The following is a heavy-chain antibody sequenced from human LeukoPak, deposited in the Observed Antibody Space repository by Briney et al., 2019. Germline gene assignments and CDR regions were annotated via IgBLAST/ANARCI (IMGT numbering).Heavy chain of an antibody. J-gene: IGHJ4*02. CDR1: GFTFSSYS. D-gene: IGHD3-9*01. V-gene: IGHV3-21*01. Sequence: GRSLRLSCAASGFTFSSYSMNWVRQAPGKGLEWVSSISSSSSYIYYADSVKGRFTISRDNAKNSLYLQMNSLRAEDTAVYYCARGGADILTGYPPGYFDYWGQGTLVTVSS. CDR2: ISSSSSYI. CDR3: ARGGADILTGYPPGYFDY.